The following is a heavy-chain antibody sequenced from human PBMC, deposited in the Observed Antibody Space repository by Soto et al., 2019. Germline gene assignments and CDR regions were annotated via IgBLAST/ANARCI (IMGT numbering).Heavy chain of an antibody. CDR1: GGSISSGDYY. CDR3: ARSPGLRFLEWLSYYYGMDV. CDR2: IYYSGST. D-gene: IGHD3-3*01. J-gene: IGHJ6*02. V-gene: IGHV4-30-4*01. Sequence: SETLSLTCTVSGGSISSGDYYWSWIRQPPGKGLEWIGYIYYSGSTYYNPSLKSRVTISVDTSKNQFSLKLSSVTAADTAVYYCARSPGLRFLEWLSYYYGMDVWGQGTTVTVSS.